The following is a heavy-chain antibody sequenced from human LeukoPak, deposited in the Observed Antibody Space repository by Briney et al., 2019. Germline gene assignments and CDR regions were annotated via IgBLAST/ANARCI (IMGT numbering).Heavy chain of an antibody. CDR1: GFTVSSNY. J-gene: IGHJ6*03. V-gene: IGHV3-66*01. CDR2: IYSGGST. CDR3: ARDLVSSSGYYHYYYYYYMDV. D-gene: IGHD3-22*01. Sequence: PGGSLRLSCAASGFTVSSNYMSWVRQAPGKGLEWVSVIYSGGSTYYADSVKGRFTISRDNSKNTLYLQMNSLRAEDTAVYYCARDLVSSSGYYHYYYYYYMDVWGKGTTVTVSS.